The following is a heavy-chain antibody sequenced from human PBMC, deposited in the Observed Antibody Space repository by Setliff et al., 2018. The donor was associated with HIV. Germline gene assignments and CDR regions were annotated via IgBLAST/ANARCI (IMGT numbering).Heavy chain of an antibody. J-gene: IGHJ4*03. Sequence: GGSLRLSCAASGFTFSRYWMHWVRQAPGKGLEWLSIIYMAGNTYYADSVRGRFTISRDNSKNTLYLEMNSLRVEDTAVYYCVRSFQGGCFDSWGQGTQVTVSS. CDR2: IYMAGNT. CDR1: GFTFSRYW. CDR3: VRSFQGGCFDS. V-gene: IGHV3-53*01.